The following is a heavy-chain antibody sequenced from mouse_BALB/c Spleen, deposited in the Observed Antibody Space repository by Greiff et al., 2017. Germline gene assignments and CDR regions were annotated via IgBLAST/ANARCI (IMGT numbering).Heavy chain of an antibody. CDR3: ARRYDYDEAMDY. CDR2: ISYSGST. D-gene: IGHD2-4*01. V-gene: IGHV3-8*02. CDR1: GDSITSGY. J-gene: IGHJ4*01. Sequence: EVMLVESGPSLVKPSQTLSLTCSVTGDSITSGYWNWIRKFPGNKLEYMGYISYSGSTYYNPSLKSRISITRDTSKNQYYLQLNSVTTEDTATYYCARRYDYDEAMDYWGQGTSVTVSS.